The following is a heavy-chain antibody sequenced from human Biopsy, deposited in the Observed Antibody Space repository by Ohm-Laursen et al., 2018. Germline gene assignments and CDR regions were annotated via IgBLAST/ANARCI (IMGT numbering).Heavy chain of an antibody. J-gene: IGHJ4*02. CDR3: STMATF. Sequence: SLRLSCTASGFPFSKAWMNWVRQAPGKGLERVGRIKGESDGGTTDYAGPVTGRFTISRDDSKNTLYVQMNSLKTEDTAVYYCSTMATFWGQGTLVTVSS. CDR2: IKGESDGGTT. CDR1: GFPFSKAW. D-gene: IGHD3-16*01. V-gene: IGHV3-15*01.